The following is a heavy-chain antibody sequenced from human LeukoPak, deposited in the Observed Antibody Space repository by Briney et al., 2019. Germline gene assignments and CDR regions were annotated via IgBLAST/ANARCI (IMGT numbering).Heavy chain of an antibody. V-gene: IGHV3-30-3*01. CDR1: GFTFSSYP. CDR2: ISYDGSEK. Sequence: GGSLRLSCAASGFTFSSYPMHWVRQAPGKGLEWVAVISYDGSEKHYADPVKGRFTISRDNSKNTLYLQMNSLRAEDTAVYYCAKDVWGSSWSINYYYYGMDVWGQGTTVTVSS. CDR3: AKDVWGSSWSINYYYYGMDV. J-gene: IGHJ6*02. D-gene: IGHD6-13*01.